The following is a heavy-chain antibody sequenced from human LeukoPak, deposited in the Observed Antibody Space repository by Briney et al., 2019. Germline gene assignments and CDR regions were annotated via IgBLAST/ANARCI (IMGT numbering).Heavy chain of an antibody. V-gene: IGHV4-59*08. D-gene: IGHD6-19*01. CDR1: GGSISSYY. CDR3: ARHEGSSGWPDYFDY. CDR2: IYYSGST. J-gene: IGHJ4*02. Sequence: SETLSLTCTVSGGSISSYYWSWIRQPPGKGLEWIGYIYYSGSTNYNPSLKSRVTISVDTSKNQSSLKLSSVTAADTAVYYCARHEGSSGWPDYFDYWGQGALVTVSS.